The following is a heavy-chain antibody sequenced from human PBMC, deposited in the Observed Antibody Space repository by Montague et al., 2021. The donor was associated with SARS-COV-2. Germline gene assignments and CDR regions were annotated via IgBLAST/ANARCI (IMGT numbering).Heavy chain of an antibody. V-gene: IGHV4-4*07. CDR3: ARGDHPQSASWYFFDT. Sequence: SETLSLTCTVSGGSITYYYWHWLRQSAAKGLEWIGRIYSSGNANXXPSLKSRVTMSVDTSQNQFSLKLNSLTAADTAVYYCARGDHPQSASWYFFDTWGQGALVTVSS. CDR1: GGSITYYY. CDR2: IYSSGNA. J-gene: IGHJ4*02. D-gene: IGHD6-13*01.